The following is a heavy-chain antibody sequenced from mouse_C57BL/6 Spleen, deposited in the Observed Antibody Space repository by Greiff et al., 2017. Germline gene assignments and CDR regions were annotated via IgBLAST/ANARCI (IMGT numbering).Heavy chain of an antibody. Sequence: QVQLQQSGAELVKPGASVKLSCKASGYTFTEYTIHWVKQRSGQGLEWIGWFYPGSGSIKYNEKFKDKATLTADKSSSTVYMELSRLTSEDSAVYFCARHEDRLLLRSQGFDYWGQGTTLTVSS. V-gene: IGHV1-62-2*01. CDR2: FYPGSGSI. J-gene: IGHJ2*01. CDR1: GYTFTEYT. CDR3: ARHEDRLLLRSQGFDY. D-gene: IGHD1-1*01.